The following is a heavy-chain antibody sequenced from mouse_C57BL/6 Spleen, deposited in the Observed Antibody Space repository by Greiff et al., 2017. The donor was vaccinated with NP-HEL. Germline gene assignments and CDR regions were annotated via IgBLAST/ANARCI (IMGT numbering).Heavy chain of an antibody. CDR3: ARSPITTVVARYFDV. D-gene: IGHD1-1*01. Sequence: QVQLKQPGTELVKPGASVKLSCKASGYTFTSYWMHWVKQRPGQGLEWIGNINPSNGGTNYNEKFKSKATLTVDKSSSTAYMQLSSLTSEDSAVYYCARSPITTVVARYFDVWGTGTTVTVSS. J-gene: IGHJ1*03. CDR1: GYTFTSYW. CDR2: INPSNGGT. V-gene: IGHV1-53*01.